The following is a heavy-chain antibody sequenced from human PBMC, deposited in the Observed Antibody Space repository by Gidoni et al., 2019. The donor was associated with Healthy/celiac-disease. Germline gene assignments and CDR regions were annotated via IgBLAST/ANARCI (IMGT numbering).Heavy chain of an antibody. J-gene: IGHJ6*03. CDR3: AKDKGMSYYYYYMDV. Sequence: EVQLLESGGGLVQPGGSLRLSCAASGFPFSIYAMSWVRQAPGKGVEWVSVISGSGGSTYYADSVKGRFTISRDNSKNTLYLQMNSLRAEDTAVYYCAKDKGMSYYYYYMDVWGKGTTVTVSS. CDR2: ISGSGGST. CDR1: GFPFSIYA. V-gene: IGHV3-23*01.